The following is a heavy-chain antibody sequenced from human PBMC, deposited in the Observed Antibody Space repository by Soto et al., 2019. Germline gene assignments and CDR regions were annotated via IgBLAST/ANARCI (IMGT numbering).Heavy chain of an antibody. D-gene: IGHD6-13*01. CDR3: AKDRSSSLVDY. Sequence: PGGSLRLSCVASGFTFNKYALAWVRQAPGKGLEWVAAISGSGASTYDADSVKGRFTISRDNSKNTLYLQMNSLRAEDTAVYYCAKDRSSSLVDYWGQGTLVTVSS. V-gene: IGHV3-23*01. CDR1: GFTFNKYA. CDR2: ISGSGAST. J-gene: IGHJ4*02.